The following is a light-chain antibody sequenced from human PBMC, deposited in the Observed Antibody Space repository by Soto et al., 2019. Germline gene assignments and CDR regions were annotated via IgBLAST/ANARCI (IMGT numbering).Light chain of an antibody. CDR2: DAS. V-gene: IGKV1-5*01. J-gene: IGKJ3*01. CDR1: QSISNW. CDR3: QQYYSYSTT. Sequence: DMQMTQSPSTLSASVGDRVTITCRASQSISNWLAWYQQKPGKAPKFLIYDASNLESGVPSRFSGSGSGTEFTLTISSLQPDDFATYYCQQYYSYSTTFGPGTKVDIK.